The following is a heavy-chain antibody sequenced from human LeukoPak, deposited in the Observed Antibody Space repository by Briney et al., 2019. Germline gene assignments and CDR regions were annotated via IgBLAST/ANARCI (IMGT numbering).Heavy chain of an antibody. CDR2: IYYSGST. J-gene: IGHJ4*02. CDR1: AGSISSGGYY. V-gene: IGHV4-31*03. Sequence: PSETLSLTCTVSAGSISSGGYYWSWIRQHPEKGLEWIGYIYYSGSTSYNPSLKSRVVISLDASDNQVSLKLRSATAADTAVYFCARTYHYDSIGYYFDSWGQGTVVTVSS. D-gene: IGHD3-22*01. CDR3: ARTYHYDSIGYYFDS.